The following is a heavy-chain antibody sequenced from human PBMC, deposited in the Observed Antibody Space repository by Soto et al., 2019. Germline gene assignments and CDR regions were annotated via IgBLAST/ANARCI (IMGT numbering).Heavy chain of an antibody. CDR3: ANLITDVYGDYNDY. Sequence: QVQLQQWGAGLLKPSETLSLTCAVYGGSFSGYYWSWIRQPPGKGLEWIGEINHSGSTNYNPSLKSRVTISVDTSKNQFTLKLSSVTAADTAVYYCANLITDVYGDYNDYWGQGTLVTVSS. V-gene: IGHV4-34*01. CDR2: INHSGST. D-gene: IGHD4-17*01. J-gene: IGHJ4*02. CDR1: GGSFSGYY.